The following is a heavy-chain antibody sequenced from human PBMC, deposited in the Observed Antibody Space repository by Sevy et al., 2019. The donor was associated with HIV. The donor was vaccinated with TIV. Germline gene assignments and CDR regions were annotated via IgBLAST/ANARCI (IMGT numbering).Heavy chain of an antibody. CDR2: IKQDGSEK. J-gene: IGHJ6*02. Sequence: GGSLRLSCAASGFTFSSYWMSWVRQAPGKGLEWVANIKQDGSEKYYVDSVKGRFTISRDNAKNSLYLQMNSLRAEDTAVYYCARDGAGHSSGWYYYYYGMDVWGQGTTVTVSS. D-gene: IGHD6-19*01. CDR1: GFTFSSYW. V-gene: IGHV3-7*03. CDR3: ARDGAGHSSGWYYYYYGMDV.